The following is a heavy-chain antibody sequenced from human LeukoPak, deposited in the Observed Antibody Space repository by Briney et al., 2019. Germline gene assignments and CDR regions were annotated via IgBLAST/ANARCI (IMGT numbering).Heavy chain of an antibody. CDR2: SYPGDSDT. J-gene: IGHJ4*02. CDR1: GYSFTTYW. V-gene: IGHV5-51*01. CDR3: ARREYYYDSTGYYFRGPGQFDL. Sequence: PGESLKISCKGSGYSFTTYWIGWVRQMPGKGLEWMGISYPGDSDTRYSPSFQGHVTISADKSISTAYLQWSSLKASDTAMYYCARREYYYDSTGYYFRGPGQFDLWGQGTLVTASS. D-gene: IGHD3-22*01.